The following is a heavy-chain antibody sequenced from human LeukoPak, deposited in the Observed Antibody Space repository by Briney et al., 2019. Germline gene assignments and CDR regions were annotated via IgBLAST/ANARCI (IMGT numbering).Heavy chain of an antibody. CDR3: ARGLVGGVAGLDY. D-gene: IGHD3-16*01. Sequence: PSETLSLTCTVSGGSISSSSYYWGWIRQPPGKGLEWIGSIYYSGSTYYNPALKSRVTISVDTSKNQFSLKLSSVTAADTAVYYCARGLVGGVAGLDYWGQGTLVTVSS. CDR1: GGSISSSSYY. J-gene: IGHJ4*02. CDR2: IYYSGST. V-gene: IGHV4-39*07.